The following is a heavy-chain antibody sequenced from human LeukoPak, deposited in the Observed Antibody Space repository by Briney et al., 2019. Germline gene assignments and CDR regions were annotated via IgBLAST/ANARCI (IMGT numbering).Heavy chain of an antibody. D-gene: IGHD3-22*01. J-gene: IGHJ4*02. CDR1: GFTFSSYA. Sequence: GGSLRLSCAASGFTFSSYAMSWVRQAPGKGLEWVSVTYTGGSTYYADSVKGRFTISRDNSKNTLYLQMNSLRAEDTAVYYCARRGGRDSSGYYFFDYWGQGTLVTVSS. CDR2: TYTGGST. V-gene: IGHV3-53*01. CDR3: ARRGGRDSSGYYFFDY.